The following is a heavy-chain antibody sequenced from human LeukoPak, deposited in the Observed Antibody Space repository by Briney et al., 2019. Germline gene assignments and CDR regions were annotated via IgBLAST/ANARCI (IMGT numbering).Heavy chain of an antibody. Sequence: GASVKVSCKASGYTFTGYYMHWVRQAPGQGLEWMGWISAYNGNTNYAQKLQGRVTMTTDTSTSTAYMELRSLRSDDTAVYYCARDLSRSAVAGRGMDVWGQGTTVTVSS. D-gene: IGHD6-19*01. CDR3: ARDLSRSAVAGRGMDV. J-gene: IGHJ6*02. V-gene: IGHV1-18*04. CDR1: GYTFTGYY. CDR2: ISAYNGNT.